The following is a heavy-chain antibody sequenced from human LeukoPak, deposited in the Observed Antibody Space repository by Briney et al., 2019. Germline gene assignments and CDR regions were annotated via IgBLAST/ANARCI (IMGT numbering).Heavy chain of an antibody. CDR3: ASAPNENYFDF. CDR1: GFTFSSYW. J-gene: IGHJ4*02. CDR2: INQDGSAK. Sequence: GGSLRLSCAASGFTFSSYWMSWVRQAPGKGLEWVANINQDGSAKDYGGSVEGRFTISRDNAKNSLYRQMNSLTAEDTAVYFCASAPNENYFDFWGQGTLVTVSS. V-gene: IGHV3-7*01.